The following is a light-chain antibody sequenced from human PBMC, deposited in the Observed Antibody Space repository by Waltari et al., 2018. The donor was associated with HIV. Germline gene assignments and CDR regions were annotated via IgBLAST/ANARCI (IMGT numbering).Light chain of an antibody. CDR3: SSYTSSSTSHV. CDR1: SSDVGGYNH. V-gene: IGLV2-14*01. Sequence: QSALTQPASVSGSPGQSITISCTGTSSDVGGYNHFSWYQQHPGKAPKLMIYEVSNRPSGVSNRFSGSKSGNTASLTISGLQAEDEADYYCSSYTSSSTSHVFGTGTKVTVL. CDR2: EVS. J-gene: IGLJ1*01.